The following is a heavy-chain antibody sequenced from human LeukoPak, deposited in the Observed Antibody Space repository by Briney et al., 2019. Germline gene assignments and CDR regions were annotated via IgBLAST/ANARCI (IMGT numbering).Heavy chain of an antibody. CDR1: GGSFSGYY. CDR2: INHSGST. V-gene: IGHV4-34*01. CDR3: ARGYLERRSTEFDP. Sequence: SGTLSLTCAVYGGSFSGYYWSWIRQPPGKGLEWIGEINHSGSTNYNPSLKSRVTISVDTSKNQFSLKLSSVTAADTAVYYCARGYLERRSTEFDPWGQGTLVTVSS. J-gene: IGHJ5*02. D-gene: IGHD1-1*01.